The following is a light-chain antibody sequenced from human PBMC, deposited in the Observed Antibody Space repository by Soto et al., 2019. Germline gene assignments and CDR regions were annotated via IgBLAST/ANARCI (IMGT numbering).Light chain of an antibody. Sequence: DIQVTQSPSTLSASLGDRVTITCRASQSISTWLAWYQQKPGRAPKLLIYKASSLQSDVPSGFSGSGSGTEFTLTISSLQPDDYATYYCQQYNAYPWTFGQGTKVEIK. J-gene: IGKJ1*01. V-gene: IGKV1-5*03. CDR2: KAS. CDR3: QQYNAYPWT. CDR1: QSISTW.